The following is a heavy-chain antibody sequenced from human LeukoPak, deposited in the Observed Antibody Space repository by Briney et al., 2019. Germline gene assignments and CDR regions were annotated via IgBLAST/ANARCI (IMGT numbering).Heavy chain of an antibody. D-gene: IGHD1-26*01. CDR1: GYTFTSYD. Sequence: ASVKVSCKASGYTFTSYDINWVRQATGQGLEWMGWMNPNSGNTGYAQKFQGRVTMTRNTSISTAYMELSSLRFEDTAVYYCARANWWELYGDDYWGQGTLVTVSS. V-gene: IGHV1-8*01. CDR3: ARANWWELYGDDY. J-gene: IGHJ4*02. CDR2: MNPNSGNT.